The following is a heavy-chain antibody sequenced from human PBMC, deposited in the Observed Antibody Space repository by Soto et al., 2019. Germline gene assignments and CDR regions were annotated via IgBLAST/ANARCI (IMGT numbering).Heavy chain of an antibody. J-gene: IGHJ6*02. Sequence: SGPTLVNPTRTLTLTCTFSGFSLSTSGLGVGWIRQPPGKALEWLALIYWDDDKRYSPSLKNRLTITKDTSKNQVVLTMTNMAPVDTATYYCARIVAAVSDYFFYGMDVWGPGTTVTVSS. CDR3: ARIVAAVSDYFFYGMDV. V-gene: IGHV2-5*02. CDR1: GFSLSTSGLG. CDR2: IYWDDDK. D-gene: IGHD6-13*01.